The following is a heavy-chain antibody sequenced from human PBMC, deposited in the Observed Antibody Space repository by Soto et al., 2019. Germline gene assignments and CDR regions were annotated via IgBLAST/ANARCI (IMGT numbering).Heavy chain of an antibody. CDR3: AKFPWYSVTRV. V-gene: IGHV3-23*01. D-gene: IGHD3-10*01. Sequence: EVQLLESGGGLVQPGGSLRLSCVASGFTFTDYNMSWVRQAPGKGLEWVSAIRNGGDGTHYADSVQGRFTISRDTTKNTAYLKMSSLRVEDTGICYCAKFPWYSVTRVWGQGTLVTVSS. CDR1: GFTFTDYN. CDR2: IRNGGDGT. J-gene: IGHJ4*02.